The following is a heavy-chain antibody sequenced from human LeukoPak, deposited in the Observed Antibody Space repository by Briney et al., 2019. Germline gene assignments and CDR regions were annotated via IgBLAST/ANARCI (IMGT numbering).Heavy chain of an antibody. Sequence: HPGGSLRLSCAASGFTFSSYGMHWVRQAPGKGLEWVAVIWCDGSNKYYADSVKGRFTISRDNSKNTLYLQMNSLRAEDTAVYYCARHADTRRIAAAGTVDNNGMDVWGQGTTVTVSS. V-gene: IGHV3-33*01. CDR2: IWCDGSNK. CDR1: GFTFSSYG. J-gene: IGHJ6*02. CDR3: ARHADTRRIAAAGTVDNNGMDV. D-gene: IGHD6-13*01.